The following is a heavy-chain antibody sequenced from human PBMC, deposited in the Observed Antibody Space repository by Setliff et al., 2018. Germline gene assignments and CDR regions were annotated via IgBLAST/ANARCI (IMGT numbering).Heavy chain of an antibody. CDR2: MNPNNGNT. D-gene: IGHD3-22*01. Sequence: GASVKVSCKASGGTFSSYAISWVRQAPGQGLEWMGGMNPNNGNTNYAQKFQGWVTMTRDTSISTAYMELSRLRSDDTAVYYCARVRQGYYDSSGAYYYYGMDVWGQGTTVTVSS. CDR3: ARVRQGYYDSSGAYYYYGMDV. CDR1: GGTFSSYA. V-gene: IGHV1-2*04. J-gene: IGHJ6*02.